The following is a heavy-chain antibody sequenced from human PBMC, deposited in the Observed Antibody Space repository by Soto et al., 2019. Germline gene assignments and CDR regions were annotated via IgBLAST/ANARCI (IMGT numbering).Heavy chain of an antibody. CDR3: ARFGGGMDV. D-gene: IGHD3-10*01. Sequence: QVQLQESGPGLVKPSGTLSLTCAVSGGAISGINWWYWVRQPPGKGLEWIGGIYHSGSTNYNPSLESRVTRSVDKSKDPFSLKLSSVSGAVTAVYYCARFGGGMDVWGQGTTVTVSS. J-gene: IGHJ6*02. CDR1: GGAISGINW. V-gene: IGHV4-4*02. CDR2: IYHSGST.